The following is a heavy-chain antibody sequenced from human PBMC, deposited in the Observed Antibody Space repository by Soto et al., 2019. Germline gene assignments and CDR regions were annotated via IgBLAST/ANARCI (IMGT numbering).Heavy chain of an antibody. CDR3: ATVIRVTMIVVGNWFDP. J-gene: IGHJ5*02. CDR2: FDPEDGET. Sequence: ASVKVSCKVSVYTLTELSMHWVRQAPGKGLEWMGGFDPEDGETIYAQKFQGRVTMTEDTSTDTAYMELSSLRSEDTAVYYCATVIRVTMIVVGNWFDPWGQGTLVTVSS. V-gene: IGHV1-24*01. CDR1: VYTLTELS. D-gene: IGHD3-22*01.